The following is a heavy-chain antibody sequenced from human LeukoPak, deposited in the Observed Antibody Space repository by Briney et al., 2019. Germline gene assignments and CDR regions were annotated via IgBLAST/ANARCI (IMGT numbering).Heavy chain of an antibody. CDR3: ARDSRYCSSTSCLFDY. D-gene: IGHD2-2*01. CDR1: GFTFSSYS. CDR2: ISSSSSYI. V-gene: IGHV3-21*01. Sequence: GGSLRLSCAASGFTFSSYSMNWVRQAPGKGLEWVSSISSSSSYIYYADSVKGRFTISRDNAKNSLYLQMNSLRAEDTAVYYCARDSRYCSSTSCLFDYWGQGTLVTVSS. J-gene: IGHJ4*02.